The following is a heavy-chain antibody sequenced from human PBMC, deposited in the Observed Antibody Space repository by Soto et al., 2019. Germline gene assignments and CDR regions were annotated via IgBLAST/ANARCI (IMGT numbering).Heavy chain of an antibody. V-gene: IGHV1-3*01. CDR1: GYTFTSYA. CDR2: INAGNGNT. J-gene: IGHJ3*02. Sequence: ASVKVSCKASGYTFTSYAMHWVRQAPGQRLEWMGWINAGNGNTKYSQKFQGRVTITRDTSASTAYMELSSLRSEDTAVYYCARVTSIAVALDAFDIWGQGTMVTVSS. D-gene: IGHD6-19*01. CDR3: ARVTSIAVALDAFDI.